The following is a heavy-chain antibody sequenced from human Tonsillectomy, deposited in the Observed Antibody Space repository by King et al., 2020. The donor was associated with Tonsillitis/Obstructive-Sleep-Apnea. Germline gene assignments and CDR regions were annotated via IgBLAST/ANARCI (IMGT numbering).Heavy chain of an antibody. D-gene: IGHD3-3*01. V-gene: IGHV4-34*01. CDR2: INHSGST. CDR1: GGSFSGYY. J-gene: IGHJ5*02. CDR3: ARGWDYDFWSGYKNWFDP. Sequence: VQLQQWGAGLLKPSETLSLTCAVYGGSFSGYYWSWIRQPPGKGLEWIGEINHSGSTNYNPSLKSRVTISVDTSKNQFSLKLSSVTAADTAVYYCARGWDYDFWSGYKNWFDPWGQGTLVTVSS.